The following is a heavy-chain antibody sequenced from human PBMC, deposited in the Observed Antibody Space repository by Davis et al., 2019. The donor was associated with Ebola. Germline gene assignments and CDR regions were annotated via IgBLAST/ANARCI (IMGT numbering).Heavy chain of an antibody. CDR1: GYIFASYG. CDR3: ARGPKYYYGSGSYYMNY. Sequence: AASVKVSCKASGYIFASYGMNWVRQAPGQGLEWMGWINTKTGNPTYAQGFTGRFVFSLDTSVSTAYLQISSLKAEDTAVYYCARGPKYYYGSGSYYMNYWGQGTLVTVSS. J-gene: IGHJ4*02. V-gene: IGHV7-4-1*02. D-gene: IGHD3-10*01. CDR2: INTKTGNP.